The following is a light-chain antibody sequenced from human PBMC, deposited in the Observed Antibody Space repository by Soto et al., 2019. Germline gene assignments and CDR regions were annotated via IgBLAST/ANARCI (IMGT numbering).Light chain of an antibody. J-gene: IGKJ3*01. Sequence: DIQMTQSPSSLSASVGDGVAITCQASQDISNYLNWYQQKPGKAPKLLIYDAFNLETGVPSRFSGSVSGTDFIFTISGPQPEDIATYYCQQYHNIPFTFGPGTKVNIK. V-gene: IGKV1-33*01. CDR1: QDISNY. CDR3: QQYHNIPFT. CDR2: DAF.